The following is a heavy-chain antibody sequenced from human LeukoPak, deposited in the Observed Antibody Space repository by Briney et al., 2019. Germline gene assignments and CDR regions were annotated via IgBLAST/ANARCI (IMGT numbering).Heavy chain of an antibody. CDR1: GYTFSGYG. D-gene: IGHD2-15*01. Sequence: VASVKVSCKASGYTFSGYGISWVRQAPGQGLEWMGWISAYKGNTNYVKKLQGRVTMTTDTSTTTAYMELRSLRSDDTAVYYCARDDLGYCNGGSCYTLYDYWGQGTLVTVSS. CDR2: ISAYKGNT. CDR3: ARDDLGYCNGGSCYTLYDY. J-gene: IGHJ4*02. V-gene: IGHV1-18*01.